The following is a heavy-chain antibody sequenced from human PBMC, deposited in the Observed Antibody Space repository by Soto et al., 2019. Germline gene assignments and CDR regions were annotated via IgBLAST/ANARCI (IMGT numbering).Heavy chain of an antibody. CDR2: ISGSGGST. CDR1: GFTCSGYA. Sequence: PGGSLRLSCAASGFTCSGYAMSWLRQAPGKGLEWVSAISGSGGSTYYADSVKGRFTISRDNSKNTLYLQMNSLRAEDTAVYYCAKRTDFGVVMAFDYWGQGPLVTVSS. D-gene: IGHD3-3*01. V-gene: IGHV3-23*01. CDR3: AKRTDFGVVMAFDY. J-gene: IGHJ4*02.